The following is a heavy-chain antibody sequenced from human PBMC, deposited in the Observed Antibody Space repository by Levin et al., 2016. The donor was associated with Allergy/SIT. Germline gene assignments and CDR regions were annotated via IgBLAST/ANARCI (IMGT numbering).Heavy chain of an antibody. V-gene: IGHV4-59*08. CDR2: LYYGGST. CDR3: ARSYNYGTSTDH. D-gene: IGHD5-18*01. CDR1: GGSISSYY. J-gene: IGHJ4*02. Sequence: SETLSLTCTVSGGSISSYYWNWIRQPPGKGLEWIGYLYYGGSTTYNPSLKSRVTISVDTSKNQLSLRLGSVTAADTAVYYCARSYNYGTSTDHWGQGTLVTVSS.